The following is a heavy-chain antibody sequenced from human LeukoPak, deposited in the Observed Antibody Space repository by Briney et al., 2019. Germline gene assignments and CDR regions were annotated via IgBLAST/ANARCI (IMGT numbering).Heavy chain of an antibody. Sequence: SETLSLTCTVSGGSISSSSYYWGWIRQPPGKGLEWIGSIYYSGSTYYNPSLKSRVTISVDTSKNQFSLKLSSVTAADTAVYYCARHEDGSSDSFFDYWGQGTLVIVSS. CDR3: ARHEDGSSDSFFDY. D-gene: IGHD6-13*01. CDR1: GGSISSSSYY. V-gene: IGHV4-39*01. J-gene: IGHJ4*02. CDR2: IYYSGST.